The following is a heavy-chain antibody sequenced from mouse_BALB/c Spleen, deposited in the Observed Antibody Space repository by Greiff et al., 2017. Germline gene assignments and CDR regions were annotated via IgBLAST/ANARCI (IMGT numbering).Heavy chain of an antibody. CDR1: GFTFSSYG. CDR3: ARRYGNYRGYYFDY. D-gene: IGHD2-1*01. V-gene: IGHV5-6*02. CDR2: ISSGGSYT. J-gene: IGHJ2*01. Sequence: EVKLVESGGDLVKPGGSLKLSCAASGFTFSSYGMSWVRQTPDKRLEWVATISSGGSYTYYPDSVKGRFTISRDNAKNTLYLQMSSLKSEDTAMYYCARRYGNYRGYYFDYWGQGTTLTVSS.